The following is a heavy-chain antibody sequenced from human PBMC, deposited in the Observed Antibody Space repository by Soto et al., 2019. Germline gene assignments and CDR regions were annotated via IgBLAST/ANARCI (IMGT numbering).Heavy chain of an antibody. CDR1: GFTFSNYG. CDR3: ARGLHSLFDY. Sequence: GSLRLSCAASGFTFSNYGMHWVRQAPGKGLEWVAVIWYDGNNKYYADSVKGRFTISRDNSNNTLYVQMTSLRAEDTAVYYCARGLHSLFDYWGQGTLVTVSS. V-gene: IGHV3-33*01. D-gene: IGHD2-21*01. CDR2: IWYDGNNK. J-gene: IGHJ4*02.